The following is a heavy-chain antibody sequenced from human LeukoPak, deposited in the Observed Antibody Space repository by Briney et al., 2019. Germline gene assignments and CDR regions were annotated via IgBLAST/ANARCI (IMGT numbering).Heavy chain of an antibody. CDR3: ARVSSSSWWALDY. Sequence: GGSLRLSCAASGFTFSSYWMHWVRHAPGKGLVWVSRISTDGSSTSYADSVKGRFTISRDNAKNTLYLQMNSLRAEDTAVYYCARVSSSSWWALDYWGQGTLVTVSS. CDR1: GFTFSSYW. V-gene: IGHV3-74*01. D-gene: IGHD6-13*01. J-gene: IGHJ4*02. CDR2: ISTDGSST.